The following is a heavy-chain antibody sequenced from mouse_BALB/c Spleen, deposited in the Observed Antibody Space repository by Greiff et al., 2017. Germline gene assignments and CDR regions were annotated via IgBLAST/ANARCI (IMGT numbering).Heavy chain of an antibody. CDR3: ARGEGLLRLRTYFDV. V-gene: IGHV3-6*02. Sequence: EVQLVESGPGLVKPSQSLSLTCSVTGYSITSGYYWNWIRQFPGNKLEWMGYISYDGSNNYNPSLKNRISITRDTSKNQFFLKLNSVTTEDTATYYCARGEGLLRLRTYFDVWGAGTTVTVSS. CDR2: ISYDGSN. CDR1: GYSITSGYY. J-gene: IGHJ1*01. D-gene: IGHD1-2*01.